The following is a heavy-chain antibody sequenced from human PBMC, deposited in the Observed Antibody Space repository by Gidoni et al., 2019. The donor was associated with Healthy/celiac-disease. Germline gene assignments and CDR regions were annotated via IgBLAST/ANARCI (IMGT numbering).Heavy chain of an antibody. V-gene: IGHV2-5*01. CDR2: IYWNDDK. CDR3: AHIPRQGEQQLDDAFDI. J-gene: IGHJ3*02. Sequence: QITLKESGPTLVKPTQTLTLTCTFSGFSLSTSGVGVGWIRQPPGKALEWLALIYWNDDKRYSPSLKSRLTITKDTSKNQVVLTMTNMDPVDTATYYCAHIPRQGEQQLDDAFDIWGQGTMVTVSS. CDR1: GFSLSTSGVG. D-gene: IGHD6-13*01.